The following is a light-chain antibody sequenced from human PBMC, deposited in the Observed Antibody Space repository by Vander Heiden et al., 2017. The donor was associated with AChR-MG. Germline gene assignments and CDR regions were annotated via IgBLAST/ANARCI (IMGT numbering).Light chain of an antibody. CDR2: DVN. Sequence: QSALTQPASVSGSPGQSITISCTGTSRDVGLYTYVSWYQQHPGKVPKLIIYDVNTRPSGVSNRFSGSKSGNTASLTISGLQAEDEADYYCSSFASSSTVVFGGGTKVTVL. CDR3: SSFASSSTVV. J-gene: IGLJ2*01. V-gene: IGLV2-14*03. CDR1: SRDVGLYTY.